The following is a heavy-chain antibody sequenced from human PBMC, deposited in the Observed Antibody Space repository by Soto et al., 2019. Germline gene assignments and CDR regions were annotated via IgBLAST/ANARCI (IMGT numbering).Heavy chain of an antibody. J-gene: IGHJ4*02. CDR3: ARDKITGLFDY. Sequence: ASETLSLTCVVSGDSISSSNWWSWVRQPPGKGLEWIGKIYHTGSTNYNPSLKSRVTISVDTSKNQFSLKLTSVTAADTAVYYCARDKITGLFDYWGQGTLVTVS. CDR2: IYHTGST. V-gene: IGHV4-4*02. CDR1: GDSISSSNW. D-gene: IGHD2-8*02.